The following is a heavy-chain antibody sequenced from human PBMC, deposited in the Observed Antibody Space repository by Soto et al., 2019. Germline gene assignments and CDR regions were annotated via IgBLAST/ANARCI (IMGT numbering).Heavy chain of an antibody. CDR1: GFTFSSYG. CDR3: AKVQEYYGSGSYYDY. D-gene: IGHD3-10*01. Sequence: GGSLRLSCAASGFTFSSYGMHWVRQAPGKWLEWVAVISYDGSNKYYADSVKGRFTISRDNSKNTLYLQMNSLRAEDTAVYYCAKVQEYYGSGSYYDYWGQGTLVTVSS. V-gene: IGHV3-30*18. J-gene: IGHJ4*02. CDR2: ISYDGSNK.